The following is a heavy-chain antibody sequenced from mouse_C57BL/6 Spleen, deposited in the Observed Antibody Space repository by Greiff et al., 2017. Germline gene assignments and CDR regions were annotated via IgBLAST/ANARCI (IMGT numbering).Heavy chain of an antibody. CDR2: ISDGGSYT. Sequence: VKLVESGGGLVKPGGSLKLSCAASGFTFSSYAMSWVRQTPEKRLEWVATISDGGSYTYYPDNVKGRFTISRDNAKNNLYLQMSHLKSEDTAMYYCARVGDYGSSSWFAYWGQGTLVTVSA. J-gene: IGHJ3*01. V-gene: IGHV5-4*03. CDR3: ARVGDYGSSSWFAY. CDR1: GFTFSSYA. D-gene: IGHD1-1*01.